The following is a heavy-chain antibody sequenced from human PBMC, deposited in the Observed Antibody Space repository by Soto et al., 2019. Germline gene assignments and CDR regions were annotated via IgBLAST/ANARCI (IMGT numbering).Heavy chain of an antibody. CDR2: ISHDGGAI. Sequence: QEQLVESGGGVVQPGTSLRLSCAASGFTLSTYGMHWVRQAPGKGLEWLAMISHDGGAIHYTDSMKGRCTVSRDTSSKTFPLPPTGLRLEDTGVYYCARNFGPSSWYKWFAPWGQGTLVTVSS. J-gene: IGHJ5*02. V-gene: IGHV3-30*03. CDR3: ARNFGPSSWYKWFAP. CDR1: GFTLSTYG. D-gene: IGHD6-13*01.